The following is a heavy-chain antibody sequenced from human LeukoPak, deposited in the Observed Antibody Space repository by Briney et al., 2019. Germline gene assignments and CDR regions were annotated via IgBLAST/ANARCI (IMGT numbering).Heavy chain of an antibody. V-gene: IGHV4-34*01. CDR3: ARGRRYYDSSGYYPN. CDR1: GGSFSGYY. D-gene: IGHD3-22*01. Sequence: SETLSLTCAVYGGSFSGYYWSWIRQPPGKGLEWIGEINHSGSTNYNPSLESRVTISVDTSKNQFSLKLSSVTAADTAVYYCARGRRYYDSSGYYPNWGQGTLVTVSS. J-gene: IGHJ4*02. CDR2: INHSGST.